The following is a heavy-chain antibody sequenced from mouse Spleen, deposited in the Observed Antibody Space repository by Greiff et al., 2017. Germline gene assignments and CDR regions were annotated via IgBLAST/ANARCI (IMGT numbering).Heavy chain of an antibody. J-gene: IGHJ1*01. CDR2: IYPGSGNT. CDR3: ARESWYFDV. Sequence: VQLQESGAELVRPGASVKLSCKASGYTFTDYYINWVKQRPGQGLEWIARIYPGSGNTYYNEKFKGKATLTAEKSSSTAYMQLSSLTSEDSAVYFCARESWYFDVWGAGTTVTVSS. CDR1: GYTFTDYY. V-gene: IGHV1-76*01. D-gene: IGHD1-3*01.